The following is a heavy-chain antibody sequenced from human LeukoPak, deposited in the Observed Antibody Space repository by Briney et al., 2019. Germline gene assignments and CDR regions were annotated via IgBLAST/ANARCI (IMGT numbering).Heavy chain of an antibody. CDR2: INGGGGNSGGNT. V-gene: IGHV3-23*01. Sequence: QTGGSLRLSWAASGFIFSAYAMIWVRQAPGKGLEWVSAINGGGGNSGGNTYYADSVKGRFTISRDNSKNTLYLQMNSLRAEDTAVYYCATILTGYYLDYWGQGTLVTVSS. D-gene: IGHD3-9*01. CDR1: GFIFSAYA. CDR3: ATILTGYYLDY. J-gene: IGHJ4*02.